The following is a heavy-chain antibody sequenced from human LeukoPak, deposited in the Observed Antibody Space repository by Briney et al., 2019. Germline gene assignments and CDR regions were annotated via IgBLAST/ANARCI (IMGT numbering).Heavy chain of an antibody. CDR2: INPNSGGT. Sequence: GASVKVSCKASGYTFTGYYMHWVGQAPGQGLEWMGWINPNSGGTNYAQKFQGRVTMTRDTSISTAYMELSRLRSDDTAVYYCARDLYYYGSGSYYPYVDYWGQGTLVTVSS. J-gene: IGHJ4*02. D-gene: IGHD3-10*01. CDR1: GYTFTGYY. CDR3: ARDLYYYGSGSYYPYVDY. V-gene: IGHV1-2*02.